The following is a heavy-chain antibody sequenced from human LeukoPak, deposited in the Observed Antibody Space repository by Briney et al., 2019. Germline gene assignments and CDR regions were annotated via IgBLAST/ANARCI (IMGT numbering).Heavy chain of an antibody. D-gene: IGHD5-12*01. V-gene: IGHV1-2*02. CDR2: INPNSGGT. CDR1: GYTFTGYY. Sequence: ASVKVSCKASGYTFTGYYMHWVRQAPGQGLEWMGWINPNSGGTNYAQKFQGRVTTTRDMSISTAYMELSRLRSDDTAVYYCARVYSGYDSDCYFDYWGQGTLVTVSS. CDR3: ARVYSGYDSDCYFDY. J-gene: IGHJ4*02.